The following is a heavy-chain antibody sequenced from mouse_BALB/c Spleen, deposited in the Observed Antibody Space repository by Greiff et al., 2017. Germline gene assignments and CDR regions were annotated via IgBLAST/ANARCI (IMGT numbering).Heavy chain of an antibody. CDR1: GYTFTSYY. Sequence: QVHVKQSGPELVKPGASVRISCKASGYTFTSYYIHWVKQRPGQGLEWIGWIYPGNVNTKYNEKFKGKATLTADKSSSTAYMQLSSLTSEDSAVYFCAREFAYWGQGTLVTVSA. J-gene: IGHJ3*01. CDR2: IYPGNVNT. CDR3: AREFAY. V-gene: IGHV1S56*01.